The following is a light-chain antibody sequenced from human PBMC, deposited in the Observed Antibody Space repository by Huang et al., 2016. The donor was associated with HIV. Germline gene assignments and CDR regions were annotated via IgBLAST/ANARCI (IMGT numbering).Light chain of an antibody. J-gene: IGKJ4*01. V-gene: IGKV2D-29*01. CDR1: QSLLHSDGETY. CDR2: EVS. Sequence: DIVMTQTPLSLSVTPGQPASISCKSSQSLLHSDGETYLDWYLHKPGQAPQLLIYEVSNRFSGVADRFSGSGSGTDFTLRISRVEAEDVGVYYCMQRTQRPLTFGGGTKVEIK. CDR3: MQRTQRPLT.